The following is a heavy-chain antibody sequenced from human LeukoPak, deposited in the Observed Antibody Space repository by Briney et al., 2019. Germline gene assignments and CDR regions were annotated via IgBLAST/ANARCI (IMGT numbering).Heavy chain of an antibody. J-gene: IGHJ4*02. CDR3: ARARYYYDSSGYYFDY. CDR1: GFTFRSYS. V-gene: IGHV3-48*02. CDR2: ISSSSSTI. Sequence: GGSLRLFCAASGFTFRSYSMNWVRQAPGKGLEWVSYISSSSSTIYYADSVKGRFTISRDNAKNSLYVHMNSLRDEDTAVYFCARARYYYDSSGYYFDYWGQGTLVTVSS. D-gene: IGHD3-22*01.